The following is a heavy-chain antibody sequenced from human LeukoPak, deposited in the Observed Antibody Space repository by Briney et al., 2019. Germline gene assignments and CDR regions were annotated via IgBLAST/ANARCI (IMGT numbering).Heavy chain of an antibody. CDR2: INHSGST. CDR1: GGPFSGYY. J-gene: IGHJ3*02. V-gene: IGHV4-34*01. Sequence: PSETLSLTCAVYGGPFSGYYWSWIRQPPGKGLEWIGEINHSGSTNYNPSLKSRVTISVDTSKNQFSLKLSSVTAADTAVYYCARYSGYDRAFDIWGQGTMVTVSS. D-gene: IGHD5-12*01. CDR3: ARYSGYDRAFDI.